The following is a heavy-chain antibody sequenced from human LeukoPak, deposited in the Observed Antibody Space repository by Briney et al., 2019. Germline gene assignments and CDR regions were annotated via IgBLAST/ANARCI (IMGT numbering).Heavy chain of an antibody. D-gene: IGHD2-15*01. CDR3: ARGDCSGGSCYLSLATIDY. CDR2: ISTSSNTI. Sequence: GGSLRLSCAASGFTFSSYSMNWVRQAPGKGLEWVSYISTSSNTIYYADSVKGRFTISRDNAKNSLYLQMNSLRAEDTAVYYCARGDCSGGSCYLSLATIDYWGQGTLVTVSS. V-gene: IGHV3-48*01. J-gene: IGHJ4*02. CDR1: GFTFSSYS.